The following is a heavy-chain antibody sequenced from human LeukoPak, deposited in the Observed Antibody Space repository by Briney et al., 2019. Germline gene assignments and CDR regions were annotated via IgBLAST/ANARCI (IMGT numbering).Heavy chain of an antibody. CDR3: ARDLGVVVAATSYYYYGMDV. Sequence: PSETLSLTCTVSGGSISRSGYYWGWFRQPPGKGLEWIGSIYYSGSTYYNPSLKSRVTISVDTSKNRFSLKLTSVTVADTAVYYCARDLGVVVAATSYYYYGMDVWGQGTTVTVSS. J-gene: IGHJ6*02. V-gene: IGHV4-39*07. CDR2: IYYSGST. CDR1: GGSISRSGYY. D-gene: IGHD2-15*01.